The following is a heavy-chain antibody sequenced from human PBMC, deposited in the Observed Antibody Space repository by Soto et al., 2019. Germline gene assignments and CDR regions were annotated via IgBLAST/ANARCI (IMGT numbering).Heavy chain of an antibody. CDR2: IIPIFGTA. CDR1: GGTFSSYA. CDR3: ARAVIGAFACFDY. Sequence: SVKVSCKASGGTFSSYAISWVRQAPGQGLEWMEGIIPIFGTANCAQKFQGRVTITADESTSTAYMELSSLRSEDTAVYYCARAVIGAFACFDYWGQGTLVTVYS. J-gene: IGHJ4*02. V-gene: IGHV1-69*13. D-gene: IGHD3-3*02.